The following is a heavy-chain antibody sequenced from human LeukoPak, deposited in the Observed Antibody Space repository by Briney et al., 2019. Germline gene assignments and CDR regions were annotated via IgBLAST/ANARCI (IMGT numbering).Heavy chain of an antibody. V-gene: IGHV3-7*01. CDR1: GFTFSSYW. CDR3: ARVGDSSGWYGFLIGTYYYMDV. J-gene: IGHJ6*03. D-gene: IGHD6-19*01. CDR2: IKQDGSEK. Sequence: GGSLRLSCAASGFTFSSYWMSWVRQAPGKGLEWVANIKQDGSEKYYVDSVKGRFTISRDNAKNSLYLQMNSLRAGDTAVYYCARVGDSSGWYGFLIGTYYYMDVWGKGTTVTVSS.